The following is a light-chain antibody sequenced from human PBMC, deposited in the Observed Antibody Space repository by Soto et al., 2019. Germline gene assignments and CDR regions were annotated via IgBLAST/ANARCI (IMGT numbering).Light chain of an antibody. CDR3: QSYDSSLRVL. CDR2: VNI. J-gene: IGLJ2*01. CDR1: SSNIGAGYY. Sequence: QSVLTQPPSVSGAPGQRVTISCTGASSNIGAGYYVHWYQQLPGTAPKLLIYVNINRPSGVPDRFSASRSDSSASLAITGLQAEDEADYYCQSYDSSLRVLFGGGTKLTVL. V-gene: IGLV1-40*01.